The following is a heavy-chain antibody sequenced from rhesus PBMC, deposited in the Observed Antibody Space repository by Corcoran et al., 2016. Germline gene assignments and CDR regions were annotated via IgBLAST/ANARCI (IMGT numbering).Heavy chain of an antibody. Sequence: QLQLQESGPGLVKPSETLSLTCAVSGGSISSNYWSWIRQPPGKGLEWIGRISVSGGSTDSNPALKTGLTISTHKAKNRLSLKRSLVTAGDTAVYYWSRGGGYSDSPPSNYGLDSGGQGVVVTVSS. J-gene: IGHJ6*01. CDR1: GGSISSNY. D-gene: IGHD5-12*01. V-gene: IGHV4-173*01. CDR3: SRGGGYSDSPPSNYGLDS. CDR2: ISVSGGST.